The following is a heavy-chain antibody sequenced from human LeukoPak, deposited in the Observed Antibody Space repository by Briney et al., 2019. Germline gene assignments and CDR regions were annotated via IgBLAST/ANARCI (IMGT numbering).Heavy chain of an antibody. D-gene: IGHD5-24*01. J-gene: IGHJ4*02. V-gene: IGHV3-74*01. CDR3: ARRGDGYNSFDY. CDR2: INSDGSST. CDR1: GFTFSSYW. Sequence: PGGSLRLSCAASGFTFSSYWMHWVRQAPGKGLVWVSRINSDGSSTSYADSVKGRFTISRDNAKNSLYLQMNSLRAEDTAVYYCARRGDGYNSFDYWGQGTPVTVSS.